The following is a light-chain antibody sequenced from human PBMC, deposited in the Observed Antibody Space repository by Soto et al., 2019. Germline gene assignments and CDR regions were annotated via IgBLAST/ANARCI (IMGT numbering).Light chain of an antibody. CDR2: DVT. J-gene: IGLJ1*01. CDR1: SSDIGGYNF. V-gene: IGLV2-14*01. CDR3: SSYRTISTYV. Sequence: QSALTQPASVSGSPGQSITISCIGTSSDIGGYNFVSWYQQYPGKAPKLMIHDVTNRPSGVSHRFSGSKSGNTASLTISGLQAGDEADYYCSSYRTISTYVFGTGTKLTVL.